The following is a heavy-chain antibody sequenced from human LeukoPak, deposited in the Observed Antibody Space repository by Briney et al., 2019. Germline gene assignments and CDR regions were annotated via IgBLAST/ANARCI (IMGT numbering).Heavy chain of an antibody. CDR1: GGSISSSYY. CDR3: ARHHSSSWSGNAFDI. D-gene: IGHD6-13*01. CDR2: IYYSGST. Sequence: SETLSLTCTVSGGSISSSYYWGWIRPPPGKGLEWIGSIYYSGSTYYNPSLKSRVTISVDTSKNQFSLRLSSVTAADTAVYYCARHHSSSWSGNAFDIWGQGTMVTVSS. J-gene: IGHJ3*02. V-gene: IGHV4-39*01.